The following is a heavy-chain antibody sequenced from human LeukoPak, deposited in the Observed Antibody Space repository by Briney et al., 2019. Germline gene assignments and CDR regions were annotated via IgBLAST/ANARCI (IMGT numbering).Heavy chain of an antibody. D-gene: IGHD3-22*01. Sequence: SETLSLTCTVSGGSISSSSYYWGWIRQPPGKGLEWIGYIYYSGSTNYNPSLKSRVTISVDTSKNQISLKLSSVTAADTAVYYCARHGHYYDTSGYYSIPDFWGQGTLVTVSS. CDR2: IYYSGST. J-gene: IGHJ4*02. CDR3: ARHGHYYDTSGYYSIPDF. V-gene: IGHV4-61*05. CDR1: GGSISSSSYY.